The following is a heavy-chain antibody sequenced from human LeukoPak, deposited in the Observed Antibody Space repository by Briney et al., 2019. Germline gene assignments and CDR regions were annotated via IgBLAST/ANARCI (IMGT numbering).Heavy chain of an antibody. Sequence: SETLSLTCTVSGGSISSYYWSWIRQPPGKGLEWIGYIYYSGSTNYNPSPKSRVTISVDTSKNQFSLKLSSVTAADTAVYYCATNERQHLYMDVWGKGTTVTISS. D-gene: IGHD6-13*01. CDR1: GGSISSYY. CDR2: IYYSGST. V-gene: IGHV4-59*01. J-gene: IGHJ6*03. CDR3: ATNERQHLYMDV.